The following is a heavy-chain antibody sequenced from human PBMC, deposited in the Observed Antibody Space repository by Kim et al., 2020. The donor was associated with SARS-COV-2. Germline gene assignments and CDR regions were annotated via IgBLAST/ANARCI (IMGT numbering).Heavy chain of an antibody. CDR3: AREISGYSYGIDAFVI. J-gene: IGHJ3*02. Sequence: VGSLRLSCAASGFTFSSYAIHWVRQAPGKGLEWVAVISYDGSNKYYADSVKGRFTISRNNSKNTLYLQMNSLRAEETAVYYCAREISGYSYGIDAFVIWGQGTRVTVSS. D-gene: IGHD5-18*01. V-gene: IGHV3-30-3*01. CDR2: ISYDGSNK. CDR1: GFTFSSYA.